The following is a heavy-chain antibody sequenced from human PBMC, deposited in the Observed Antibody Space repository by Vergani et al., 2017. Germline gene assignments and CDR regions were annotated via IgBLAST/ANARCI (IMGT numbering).Heavy chain of an antibody. V-gene: IGHV5-51*01. CDR1: GFIFTNYW. CDR2: ISPADSDT. CDR3: ARQATKVSLDL. J-gene: IGHJ6*02. Sequence: EVQLVQSGAEVKKPGESLKISCKGSGFIFTNYWIGWVRQMPGKGLEWMGIISPADSDTRYSPSFQGQVTMSVDKSFNTAYLQWSSLKASDTAMYYCARQATKVSLDLWGQGTTVTVSS.